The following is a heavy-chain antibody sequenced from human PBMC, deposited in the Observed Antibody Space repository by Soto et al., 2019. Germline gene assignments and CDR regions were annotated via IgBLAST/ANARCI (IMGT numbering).Heavy chain of an antibody. CDR2: ISYDGTNK. J-gene: IGHJ6*02. Sequence: QVQLVESGGGEVQPGRSLTISCAASGFTFSTYGMHWVRQTPGKGLEWVAVISYDGTNKFYSDSVKGRFTISRDNFKKTLTLQMISLRADDTAVYYCAKDLQSYGDYDYYCYGMDVWGLGTRVTVSS. D-gene: IGHD4-17*01. CDR1: GFTFSTYG. V-gene: IGHV3-30*18. CDR3: AKDLQSYGDYDYYCYGMDV.